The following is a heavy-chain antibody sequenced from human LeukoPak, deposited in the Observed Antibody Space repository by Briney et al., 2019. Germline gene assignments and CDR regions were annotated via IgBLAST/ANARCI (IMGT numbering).Heavy chain of an antibody. CDR3: ARDSLSTPRLYCSSTSCYAPDYYYGMDV. J-gene: IGHJ6*02. D-gene: IGHD2-2*01. CDR2: INPSGGST. V-gene: IGHV1-46*01. Sequence: ASVKVSCKASGYTFTSYYMHWVRQAPGQGLEWMGIINPSGGSTSYAQKFQGRVTMARDTSTSTVYMELSSLRSEDTAVYYCARDSLSTPRLYCSSTSCYAPDYYYGMDVWGQGTTVTVSS. CDR1: GYTFTSYY.